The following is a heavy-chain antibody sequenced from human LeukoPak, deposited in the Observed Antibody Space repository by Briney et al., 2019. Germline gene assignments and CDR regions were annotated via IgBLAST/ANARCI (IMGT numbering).Heavy chain of an antibody. Sequence: SVKVSCKASGGTFSSYAISWVRQAPGQGLEWMGRIIPILGIANYAQKFQGRVTIIADKSTSTAYMELSSLRSEDTAVYYCARDPRQVVSNWFDPWGQGTLVTVSS. CDR1: GGTFSSYA. D-gene: IGHD6-6*01. CDR3: ARDPRQVVSNWFDP. V-gene: IGHV1-69*04. J-gene: IGHJ5*02. CDR2: IIPILGIA.